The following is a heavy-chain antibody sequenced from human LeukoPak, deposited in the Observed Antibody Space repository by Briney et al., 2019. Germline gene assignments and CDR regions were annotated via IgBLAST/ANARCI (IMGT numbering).Heavy chain of an antibody. CDR3: AKDTGSSGRHDYFDY. V-gene: IGHV3-43*02. Sequence: GGSPRLSCAASGFTFDDYAMHWVRQAPGKGLEWVSLISGDGGSTYYADSVKGRFTISRDNSKNSLYLQMNSLRTEDTALYYCAKDTGSSGRHDYFDYWGQGTLVTVSS. CDR1: GFTFDDYA. CDR2: ISGDGGST. D-gene: IGHD2-15*01. J-gene: IGHJ4*02.